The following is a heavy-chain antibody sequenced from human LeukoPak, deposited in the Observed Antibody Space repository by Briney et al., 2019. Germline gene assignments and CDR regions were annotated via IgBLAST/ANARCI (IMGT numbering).Heavy chain of an antibody. CDR1: GFTFSSYW. J-gene: IGHJ4*02. CDR3: ARSIAARPDALLYFDY. D-gene: IGHD6-6*01. CDR2: IKQDGSEK. Sequence: GGSLRLSCAASGFTFSSYWMSWVRQAPGKGLEWVTNIKQDGSEKYYVDSVKGRFTISRDNSKNTLYLQMNSLRAEDTAVYYCARSIAARPDALLYFDYWGQGTLVTVSS. V-gene: IGHV3-7*01.